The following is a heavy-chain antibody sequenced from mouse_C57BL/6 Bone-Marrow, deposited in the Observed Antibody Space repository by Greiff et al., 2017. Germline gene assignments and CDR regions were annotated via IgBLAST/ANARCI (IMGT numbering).Heavy chain of an antibody. CDR3: ARRITTVVATRYFDG. D-gene: IGHD1-1*01. V-gene: IGHV1-55*01. J-gene: IGHJ1*03. CDR2: IYPGSGST. Sequence: QVQLQQPGAELVKPGASVKMSCKASGYTFTSYWITWVKQRPGQGLEWIGDIYPGSGSTNYNEKFKSKATLTVDTSSSTAYMQLSSLTSEDSAVYYCARRITTVVATRYFDGWGTGTTVTVSS. CDR1: GYTFTSYW.